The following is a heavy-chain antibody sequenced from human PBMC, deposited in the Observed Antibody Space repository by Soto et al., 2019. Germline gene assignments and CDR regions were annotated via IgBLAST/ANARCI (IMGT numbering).Heavy chain of an antibody. V-gene: IGHV1-3*01. J-gene: IGHJ4*02. CDR2: LNPDTAST. CDR3: ARGGGYYGSGAYYRGYFDH. Sequence: ASVKVSCKASGYSFANYTIHWVRQAPGQGLEWMGWLNPDTASTKFSPKFQGRVIITRDKSANTAFMQLTSLTSEDTALYYCARGGGYYGSGAYYRGYFDHWGLGTLVPSPQ. CDR1: GYSFANYT. D-gene: IGHD3-10*01.